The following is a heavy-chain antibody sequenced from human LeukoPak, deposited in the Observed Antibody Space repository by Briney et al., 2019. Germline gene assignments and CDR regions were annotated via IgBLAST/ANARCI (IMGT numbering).Heavy chain of an antibody. CDR2: INPSGGST. V-gene: IGHV1-46*01. J-gene: IGHJ6*03. Sequence: GASVKVSCKASGGTFSSYAISWVRQAPGQGLEWMGIINPSGGSTSYAQKFQGRVTMTRDMSTSTVYMELSSLRSEDTAVYYCARGFLEWSTYYYYYMDVWGKGTTVTVSS. D-gene: IGHD3-3*01. CDR1: GGTFSSYA. CDR3: ARGFLEWSTYYYYYMDV.